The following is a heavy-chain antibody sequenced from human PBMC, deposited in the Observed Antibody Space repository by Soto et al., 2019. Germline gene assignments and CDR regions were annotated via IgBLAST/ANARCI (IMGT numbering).Heavy chain of an antibody. V-gene: IGHV3-23*01. Sequence: EVQLLESGGGLVQPGESLRLSCAASGFTFSSYAMTWVRQAPGKGLEWVSSISGSGDYTYFADSVKGRFTISRDNSEDTLYLQMSSLRVEDTAIYYCAKDSRSHPLGWFDPWGQGTLVTVSS. D-gene: IGHD2-15*01. CDR2: ISGSGDYT. J-gene: IGHJ5*02. CDR3: AKDSRSHPLGWFDP. CDR1: GFTFSSYA.